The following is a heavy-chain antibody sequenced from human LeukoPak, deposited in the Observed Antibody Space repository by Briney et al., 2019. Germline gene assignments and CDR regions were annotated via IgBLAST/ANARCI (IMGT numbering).Heavy chain of an antibody. J-gene: IGHJ4*02. CDR2: ISGSGGST. CDR3: AKDTTWYYDSSGYYVFDY. Sequence: GGSLRLSCAASGFTFSSYAMSWVRQAPGKGLEWVSAISGSGGSTYYADSVKGRFTISRDNSKNTLYLQMSSLRAEDTAVYYCAKDTTWYYDSSGYYVFDYWGQGTLVTVSS. V-gene: IGHV3-23*01. CDR1: GFTFSSYA. D-gene: IGHD3-22*01.